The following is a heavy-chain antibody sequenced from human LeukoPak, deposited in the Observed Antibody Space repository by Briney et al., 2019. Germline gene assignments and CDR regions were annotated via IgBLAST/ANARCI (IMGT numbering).Heavy chain of an antibody. CDR2: IYYSGST. V-gene: IGHV4-39*01. CDR3: ARQGLRIAY. D-gene: IGHD4-17*01. Sequence: SETLSLTCTVSGGSISSSSYYWGWIRQPPGKGLEWIGSIYYSGSTYYNPSLKSRVTISVDTSKNQFSLKLSSVTAADTAVYYCARQGLRIAYWGQGTLVTVSS. J-gene: IGHJ4*02. CDR1: GGSISSSSYY.